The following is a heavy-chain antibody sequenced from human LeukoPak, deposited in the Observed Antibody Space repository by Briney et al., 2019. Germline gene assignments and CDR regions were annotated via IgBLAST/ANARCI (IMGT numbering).Heavy chain of an antibody. V-gene: IGHV1-2*02. J-gene: IGHJ4*02. D-gene: IGHD6-19*01. Sequence: GASVKVSCKASGYTFTGYYMHWVRQAPGQGLEWVGWINPNSGGTNYAQKFQGRVTMTRDTSISTAYMELSRLRSDDTAVYYCARVEGYSSGWYENWGQGTLVTVSS. CDR2: INPNSGGT. CDR1: GYTFTGYY. CDR3: ARVEGYSSGWYEN.